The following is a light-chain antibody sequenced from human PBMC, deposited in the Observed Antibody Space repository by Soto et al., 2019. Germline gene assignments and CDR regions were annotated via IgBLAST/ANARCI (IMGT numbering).Light chain of an antibody. J-gene: IGLJ1*01. CDR1: SSDVGGYNY. CDR2: DVN. V-gene: IGLV2-14*01. Sequence: QSVLTQPASVSGSPGQSITISCIGTSSDVGGYNYVAWYQQHPDKAPKLLIYDVNNRPSGVSVRFSGSKSGNTASLTISGLLPEDEADYYCTSYTSVYTYVFGTGTQLTVL. CDR3: TSYTSVYTYV.